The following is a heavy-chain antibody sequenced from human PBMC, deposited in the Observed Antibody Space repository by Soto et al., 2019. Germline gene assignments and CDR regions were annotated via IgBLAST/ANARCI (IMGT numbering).Heavy chain of an antibody. J-gene: IGHJ1*01. CDR3: ARGGASGVPPAH. CDR1: GFTFSSYW. V-gene: IGHV3-74*01. D-gene: IGHD3-16*01. CDR2: INSDGYST. Sequence: EVQLVESEGGLVQPGGSLRLSCAASGFTFSSYWMHWVRRAPGKGLVWVSRINSDGYSTSYADSVKGRFTISRDNAKNTLYLQMNSLRAEDTAVYYCARGGASGVPPAHWGQGTLVTVSS.